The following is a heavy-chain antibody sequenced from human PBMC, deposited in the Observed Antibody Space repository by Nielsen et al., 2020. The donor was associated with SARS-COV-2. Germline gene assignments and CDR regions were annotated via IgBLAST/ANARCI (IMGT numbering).Heavy chain of an antibody. CDR2: IKSRPDGGTT. CDR3: TTDPAPRGVGY. D-gene: IGHD3-10*01. J-gene: IGHJ4*02. Sequence: GESLKISCVVSGFTFSNAWMSWVRQAPGKGLEWVGRIKSRPDGGTTDFAAPVKDRFTISRDDSKNTLYLQMHSLKTEGTAFYYCTTDPAPRGVGYWGQGTRVTVSS. V-gene: IGHV3-15*01. CDR1: GFTFSNAW.